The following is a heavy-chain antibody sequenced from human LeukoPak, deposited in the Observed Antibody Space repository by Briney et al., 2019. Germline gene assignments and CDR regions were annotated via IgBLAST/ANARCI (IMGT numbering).Heavy chain of an antibody. V-gene: IGHV4-39*07. CDR3: ARDGNGYSYGP. J-gene: IGHJ5*02. Sequence: PSETLSLTCTVSGGSISSSSYYWGWIRQPPGKGLEWIGSIYYSGSAYYNPSLKSRVTISVDTSKNQFSLKLSSVTAADTAVYYCARDGNGYSYGPWGQGTLVTVSS. CDR2: IYYSGSA. CDR1: GGSISSSSYY. D-gene: IGHD5-18*01.